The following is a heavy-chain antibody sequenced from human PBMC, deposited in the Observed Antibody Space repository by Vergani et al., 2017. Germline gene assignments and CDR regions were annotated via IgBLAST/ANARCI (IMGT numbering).Heavy chain of an antibody. CDR3: SRGSCLGGSCYKPLFDY. V-gene: IGHV4-61*02. CDR2: IHTSGST. Sequence: QVQLQESGPGLVKPSQTLSLICTVSGGSINSHNYYWRWIRQPAGKGLEWIGRIHTSGSTNYNPSLKSRVTMSEDTSKNQFSLNLTSVTAADTAVYFCSRGSCLGGSCYKPLFDYWGQGILVTVSS. D-gene: IGHD2-15*01. J-gene: IGHJ4*02. CDR1: GGSINSHNYY.